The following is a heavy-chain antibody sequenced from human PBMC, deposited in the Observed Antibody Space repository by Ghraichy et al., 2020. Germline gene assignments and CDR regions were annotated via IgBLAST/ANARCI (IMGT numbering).Heavy chain of an antibody. D-gene: IGHD3-22*01. CDR2: ISGSGGST. J-gene: IGHJ3*02. Sequence: GESLNISCAASGFTFSSYAMSWVRQAPGKGLEWVSAISGSGGSTYYADSVKGRFTISRDNSKNTLYLQMNSLRAEDTAVYYCAKGLWDSSGYYYELRAFDIWGQGTMVTVSS. CDR1: GFTFSSYA. CDR3: AKGLWDSSGYYYELRAFDI. V-gene: IGHV3-23*01.